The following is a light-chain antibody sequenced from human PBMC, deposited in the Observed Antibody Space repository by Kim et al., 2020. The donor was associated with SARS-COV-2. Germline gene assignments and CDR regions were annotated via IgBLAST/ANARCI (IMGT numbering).Light chain of an antibody. CDR3: YSTDSSGNHRV. CDR1: ALPKKY. CDR2: EDI. V-gene: IGLV3-10*01. Sequence: SYELTQPPSVSVSPGQTARITCSGDALPKKYAYWYQQKSGQAPVLVIYEDIKQPSGIPERFSGSSSGTMATLTISGAQVEDEADYYCYSTDSSGNHRVFGGGTQLTVL. J-gene: IGLJ3*02.